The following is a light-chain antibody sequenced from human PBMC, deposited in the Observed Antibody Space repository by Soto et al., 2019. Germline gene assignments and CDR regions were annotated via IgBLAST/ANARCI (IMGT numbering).Light chain of an antibody. CDR2: GVS. CDR1: RSDIGGYNY. Sequence: QSALTQPASVSGSPGQSITISCTGTRSDIGGYNYVSWYQQHPGKAPKLMIHGVSNRPSGISNRFSGSKSGNTASLTISGLQAEDEADYYCSSYTSITTLVFGGGTQLTVL. CDR3: SSYTSITTLV. J-gene: IGLJ2*01. V-gene: IGLV2-14*01.